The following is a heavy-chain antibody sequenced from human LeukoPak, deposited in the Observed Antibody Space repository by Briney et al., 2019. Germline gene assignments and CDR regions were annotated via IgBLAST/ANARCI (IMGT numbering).Heavy chain of an antibody. CDR1: GGSISNYY. CDR3: ARAPTWNYGMDV. D-gene: IGHD2/OR15-2a*01. Sequence: SETLSLTCTVSGGSISNYYWSWIRQPPGKGLEWIGYIYCPGSTNYNPSLKSRVAISVDASKNQFSLKLSSVTAADTAVYHCARAPTWNYGMDVWGQGTTVTVSS. J-gene: IGHJ6*02. CDR2: IYCPGST. V-gene: IGHV4-59*01.